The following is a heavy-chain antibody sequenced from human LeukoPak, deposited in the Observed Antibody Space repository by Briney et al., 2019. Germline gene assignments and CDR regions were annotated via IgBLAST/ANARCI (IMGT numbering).Heavy chain of an antibody. V-gene: IGHV3-43*02. CDR2: ISGDGGST. CDR1: GFTFDDYA. Sequence: GGSLRLSCAASGFTFDDYAMHWVRQAPGKGLEWVSLISGDGGSTYYADSVKGRFTISRDNSKNSLYLQMNSLRTEDTALYYCACSGWYRLGEWDYWGQGTLVTVSS. D-gene: IGHD6-19*01. J-gene: IGHJ4*02. CDR3: ACSGWYRLGEWDY.